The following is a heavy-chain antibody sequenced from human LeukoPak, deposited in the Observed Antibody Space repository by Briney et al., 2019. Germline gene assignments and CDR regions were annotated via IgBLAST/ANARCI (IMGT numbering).Heavy chain of an antibody. CDR3: ASWVGATSDDP. Sequence: PGGSLRLSCAASEFTFSSYSMNWVRQAPGKGLEWVSSISSSSSYIYYADSVKGRFTISRDNAKNSLYLQMNSLRAEDTAVYYCASWVGATSDDPWGQGTLVTVSS. CDR2: ISSSSSYI. J-gene: IGHJ5*02. V-gene: IGHV3-21*01. D-gene: IGHD1-26*01. CDR1: EFTFSSYS.